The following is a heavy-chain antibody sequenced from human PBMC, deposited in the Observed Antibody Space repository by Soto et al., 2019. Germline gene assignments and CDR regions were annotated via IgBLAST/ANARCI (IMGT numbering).Heavy chain of an antibody. CDR3: AIPTGIEVTGHDY. Sequence: GGSLRLSCAASGFTFSSYAMSWVRQAPGKGLEWVSAISGSGDSTYYADSGKGRFSISRDNSKNTLFLQMNSLKADDTAVYYCAIPTGIEVTGHDYWGKGTLVTVSS. CDR1: GFTFSSYA. J-gene: IGHJ4*02. V-gene: IGHV3-23*01. D-gene: IGHD6-19*01. CDR2: ISGSGDST.